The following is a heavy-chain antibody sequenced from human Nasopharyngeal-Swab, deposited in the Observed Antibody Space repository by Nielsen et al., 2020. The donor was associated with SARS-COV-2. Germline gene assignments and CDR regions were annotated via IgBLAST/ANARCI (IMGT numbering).Heavy chain of an antibody. CDR2: IYPGDSDT. J-gene: IGHJ4*02. D-gene: IGHD3-22*01. CDR3: ARHFRGTYYYDSSGYTPLDY. V-gene: IGHV5-51*01. Sequence: VRQMRGKGLEWMGIIYPGDSDTRYSPSFQGQVTISADKSISTAYLQWSSLKASDTAMYYCARHFRGTYYYDSSGYTPLDYWGQGARVTVSS.